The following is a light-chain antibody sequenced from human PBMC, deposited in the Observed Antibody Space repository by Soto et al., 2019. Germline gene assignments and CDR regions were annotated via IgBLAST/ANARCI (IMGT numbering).Light chain of an antibody. CDR1: QSISTY. CDR2: AAS. J-gene: IGKJ2*01. CDR3: QQTYMTPPT. Sequence: DIEMTQSPSSLSASVGDRLTITCRAGQSISTYLNWYQQKPGKAPKLLIYAASSLQSGVPSRFSGSGSGTDFTLTTSSMQPEDFATYYCQQTYMTPPTFGQGTKVDIK. V-gene: IGKV1-39*01.